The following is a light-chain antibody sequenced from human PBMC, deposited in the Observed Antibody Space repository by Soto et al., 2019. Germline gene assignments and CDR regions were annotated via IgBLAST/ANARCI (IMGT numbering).Light chain of an antibody. CDR3: QQYNDWWT. CDR1: QSISTN. J-gene: IGKJ1*01. Sequence: ETAMTQSPSTLSVSTGERVTLSCRASQSISTNLAWYQQKPGQSPRLRLYDTSTRATGVPARFSGIGFGTEFTLTINTLKSEDFADYYCQQYNDWWTFGQGIKVDIK. CDR2: DTS. V-gene: IGKV3-15*01.